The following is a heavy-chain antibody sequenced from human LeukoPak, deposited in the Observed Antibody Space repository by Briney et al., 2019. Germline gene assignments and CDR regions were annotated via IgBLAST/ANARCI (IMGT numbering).Heavy chain of an antibody. CDR2: IIPIFGTA. CDR1: GGTFSSYA. J-gene: IGHJ3*02. V-gene: IGHV1-69*13. CDR3: ARERLGLRAFDI. D-gene: IGHD3/OR15-3a*01. Sequence: ASVKVSCKASGGTFSSYAISWVRQAPGQGLEWMGGIIPIFGTANYAQKFQGRVTITADESTSTAYMELSSLRSEDTAVYYRARERLGLRAFDIWGQGTMVTVSS.